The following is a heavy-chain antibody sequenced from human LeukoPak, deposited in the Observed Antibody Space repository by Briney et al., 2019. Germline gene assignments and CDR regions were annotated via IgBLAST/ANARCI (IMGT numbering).Heavy chain of an antibody. CDR2: ISYDGSNK. V-gene: IGHV3-30-3*01. Sequence: PGGSLRLSCAASGFTFSSYAMHWVRQAPGKGLEWVAVISYDGSNKYYADSVKGRFTISRDNSKNTLYLQMNSLRAEDTAVYYCARDGSLGVTTGDYYGMDVWGQGTTVTVSS. D-gene: IGHD4-17*01. CDR1: GFTFSSYA. J-gene: IGHJ6*02. CDR3: ARDGSLGVTTGDYYGMDV.